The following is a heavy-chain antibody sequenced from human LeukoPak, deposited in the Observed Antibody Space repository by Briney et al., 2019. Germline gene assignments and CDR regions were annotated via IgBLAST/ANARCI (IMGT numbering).Heavy chain of an antibody. CDR1: GFTFSGSA. D-gene: IGHD6-6*01. CDR2: IRSKANSYAT. J-gene: IGHJ5*02. Sequence: GGSLRLSCAASGFTFSGSAMHWVRQASGKGLEWVGRIRSKANSYATAYAASVKGRFTISRDDSKNTAYLQMKSLRVEDTAVYYCAKEYRVRVSLANNWFDPWGQGTLVTVSS. V-gene: IGHV3-73*01. CDR3: AKEYRVRVSLANNWFDP.